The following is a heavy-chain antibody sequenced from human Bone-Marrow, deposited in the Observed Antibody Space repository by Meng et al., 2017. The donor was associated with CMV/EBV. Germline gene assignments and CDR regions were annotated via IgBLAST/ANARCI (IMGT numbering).Heavy chain of an antibody. V-gene: IGHV1-2*02. Sequence: ASVKVSCKASGYTFTGYYMHWVRQAPGQGLEWMGWINPNSGGTNYAQKFQGRVTMTRDTSISTAYMELSRLRSDDTAVYYCARGEELQLWFPTVDYWGQGTLVPVSS. CDR1: GYTFTGYY. CDR3: ARGEELQLWFPTVDY. CDR2: INPNSGGT. J-gene: IGHJ4*02. D-gene: IGHD5-18*01.